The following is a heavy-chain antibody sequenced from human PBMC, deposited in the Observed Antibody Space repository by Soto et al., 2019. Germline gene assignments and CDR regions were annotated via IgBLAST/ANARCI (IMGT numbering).Heavy chain of an antibody. Sequence: XXSLRLSFAASGFTFSSYAMGWVLQAPGKGLEWVSAISGSGGSTYYADSVKGRFTISRDNSKNTLYLQMNSLRAEDTAVYYCAKDQGSSWYEIDYWGQGTLVTVSS. CDR3: AKDQGSSWYEIDY. D-gene: IGHD6-13*01. J-gene: IGHJ4*02. CDR2: ISGSGGST. CDR1: GFTFSSYA. V-gene: IGHV3-23*01.